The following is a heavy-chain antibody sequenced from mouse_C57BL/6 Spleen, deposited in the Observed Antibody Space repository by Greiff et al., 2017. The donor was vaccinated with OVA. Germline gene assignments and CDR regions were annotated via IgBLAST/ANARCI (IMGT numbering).Heavy chain of an antibody. CDR2: INPGSGGT. J-gene: IGHJ2*01. CDR3: AREDGYYDYFDY. D-gene: IGHD2-3*01. V-gene: IGHV1-54*01. Sequence: VKLQESGAELVRPGTSVKVSCKASGYAFTNYLIEWVKQRPGQGLEWIGVINPGSGGTNYNEKFKGKATLTADKSSSTAYMQLSSLTSEDSAVYFCAREDGYYDYFDYWGQGTTLTVSS. CDR1: GYAFTNYL.